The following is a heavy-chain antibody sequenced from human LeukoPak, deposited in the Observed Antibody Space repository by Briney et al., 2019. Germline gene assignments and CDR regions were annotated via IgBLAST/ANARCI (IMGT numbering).Heavy chain of an antibody. CDR2: INPNSGGT. J-gene: IGHJ5*02. D-gene: IGHD1-14*01. CDR1: GYTFTGYY. CDR3: ARVGTGREAA. Sequence: ASVKVSCKASGYTFTGYYMHWVRQAPGQGLEWMGWINPNSGGTNYAQKFQGRVTMTRDTSISTAYMELSSLRSEDTAVYYCARVGTGREAAWGQGTLVTVSS. V-gene: IGHV1-2*02.